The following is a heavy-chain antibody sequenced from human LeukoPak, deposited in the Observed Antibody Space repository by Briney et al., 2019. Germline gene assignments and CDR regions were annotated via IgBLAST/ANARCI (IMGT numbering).Heavy chain of an antibody. CDR3: AGCGGDCYSDAFDI. J-gene: IGHJ3*02. D-gene: IGHD2-21*02. V-gene: IGHV3-74*01. Sequence: GGSLRHSCAASGFTFSSYWMHWVRQAPGKGLVWVSRINSDGSSTTYADSVKGRFTISRDNAKNTLYVQMNSLRAEDTAMYYCAGCGGDCYSDAFDIWGQGTMVTVSS. CDR2: INSDGSST. CDR1: GFTFSSYW.